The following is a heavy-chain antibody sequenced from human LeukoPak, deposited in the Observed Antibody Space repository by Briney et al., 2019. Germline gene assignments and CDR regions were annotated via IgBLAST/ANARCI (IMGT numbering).Heavy chain of an antibody. Sequence: GGSLRLSCAASGFTFSDHWMSWVRQVPGKGLGWVADIKKDGSEKNEVDSAKGRFTISRDNAKNSLYLEMNSLRAEDTAVYYCARGPSYGARCDYLDYWGQGALVTVSS. D-gene: IGHD4/OR15-4a*01. J-gene: IGHJ4*02. CDR2: IKKDGSEK. CDR1: GFTFSDHW. CDR3: ARGPSYGARCDYLDY. V-gene: IGHV3-7*01.